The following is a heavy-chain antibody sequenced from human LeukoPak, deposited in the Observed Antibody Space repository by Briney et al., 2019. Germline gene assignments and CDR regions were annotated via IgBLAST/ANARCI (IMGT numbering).Heavy chain of an antibody. J-gene: IGHJ5*02. V-gene: IGHV3-21*01. CDR3: AREGPTGWFDP. Sequence: GGSLRLSCAASGFTLSSYSMNWVRQAPGKGLEWVSSISRSSAYIYYADSVKGRFTISRDNSKNTLYLQMNSLGAEDTAVYYCAREGPTGWFDPWGQGTLVTVSS. CDR2: ISRSSAYI. D-gene: IGHD3-10*01. CDR1: GFTLSSYS.